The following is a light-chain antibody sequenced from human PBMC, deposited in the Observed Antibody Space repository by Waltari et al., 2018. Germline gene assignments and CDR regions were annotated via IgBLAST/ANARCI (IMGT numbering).Light chain of an antibody. CDR3: FSYAGLSTFV. CDR2: EDS. V-gene: IGLV2-23*02. Sequence: QSALTQPASVSGSPGQSLTISCTGTSSDLGSYNLVSWYQHHPGTVPKLMIYEDSQRPSGVSNRFSGSKSTNTASLTISGLQAEDEADYYCFSYAGLSTFVFGTGTKVTVL. CDR1: SSDLGSYNL. J-gene: IGLJ1*01.